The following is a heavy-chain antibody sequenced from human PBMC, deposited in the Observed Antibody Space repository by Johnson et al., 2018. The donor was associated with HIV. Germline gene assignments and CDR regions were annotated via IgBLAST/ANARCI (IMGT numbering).Heavy chain of an antibody. CDR2: IEQDGSAK. D-gene: IGHD3-10*01. V-gene: IGHV3-7*05. Sequence: VQLVESGGGLVQPGGSLRLSCAASGFTFSSYWMNWVRQAPGKGPEWVANIEQDGSAKYYADSVKGRFTISRDNAKNSLNLQMNSLRAEDTAVYDCARDLGYYYGSGSYYRDAFDIWGQGTMVTVSS. CDR1: GFTFSSYW. J-gene: IGHJ3*02. CDR3: ARDLGYYYGSGSYYRDAFDI.